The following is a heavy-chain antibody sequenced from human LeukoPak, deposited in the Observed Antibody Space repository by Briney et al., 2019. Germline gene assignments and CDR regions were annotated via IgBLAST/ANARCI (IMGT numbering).Heavy chain of an antibody. CDR2: ISAYNGNT. CDR1: GYTFTSYG. J-gene: IGHJ4*02. V-gene: IGHV1-18*01. CDR3: ARGGDGGNPLYYFDY. Sequence: ASVKVSCKASGYTFTSYGISWVRQAPGQGLEWMGWISAYNGNTNYAQKLRGRVTMTTDTSTSTAYMELRSLRSDDTAVYYCARGGDGGNPLYYFDYWGQGTLVTDSS. D-gene: IGHD4-23*01.